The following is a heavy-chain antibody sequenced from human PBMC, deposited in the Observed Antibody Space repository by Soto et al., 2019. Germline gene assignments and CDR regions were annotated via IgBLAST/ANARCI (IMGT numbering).Heavy chain of an antibody. V-gene: IGHV4-59*01. D-gene: IGHD2-15*01. CDR2: IYYSGST. CDR3: ARDDGVVNGYYYYGMDV. CDR1: GGSISSYY. J-gene: IGHJ6*02. Sequence: SETLSLTCTVSGGSISSYYWSWIRQPPGKGLEWIGYIYYSGSTNYNPSLKSRVTISVDTSKNQFSLKLSSVTAADTAVYYCARDDGVVNGYYYYGMDVWGQGTTVTVSS.